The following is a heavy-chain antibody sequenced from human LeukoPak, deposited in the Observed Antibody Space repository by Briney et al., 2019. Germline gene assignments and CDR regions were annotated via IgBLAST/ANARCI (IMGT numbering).Heavy chain of an antibody. CDR2: ISVNNGDT. D-gene: IGHD3-16*01. Sequence: ASVKVSCKASGYTFTSYGIAWVRQAPGQGLQWMGWISVNNGDTSYSQKLQGRVTMATDTSTNTAYMELRSLTSDDTAVSSCARDPPGLTLGSPGDYWGQGTLVIVSS. CDR3: ARDPPGLTLGSPGDY. CDR1: GYTFTSYG. V-gene: IGHV1-18*01. J-gene: IGHJ4*02.